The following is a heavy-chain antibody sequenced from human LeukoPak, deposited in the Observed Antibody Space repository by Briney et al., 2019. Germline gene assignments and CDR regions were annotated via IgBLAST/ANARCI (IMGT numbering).Heavy chain of an antibody. CDR3: TTGYYVSSGFRA. J-gene: IGHJ4*02. CDR1: GFSLNNAW. V-gene: IGHV3-15*01. Sequence: GGSLRLSCAASGFSLNNAWMSWVRQAPGKGLEWVGRIKSKTDGGTIDYAAPVKGRSTISRDDSKNMVYLLMNSLKTEDTAVYYCTTGYYVSSGFRAWGQGTLVTVSS. CDR2: IKSKTDGGTI. D-gene: IGHD3-22*01.